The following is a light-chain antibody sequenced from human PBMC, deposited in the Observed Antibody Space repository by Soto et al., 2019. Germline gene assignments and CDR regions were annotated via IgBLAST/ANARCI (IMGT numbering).Light chain of an antibody. CDR3: QQSYTYPRT. J-gene: IGKJ2*01. CDR2: AAS. V-gene: IGKV1-39*01. Sequence: DIQMTQSPSSLSASVGDRVTITCRASQSIRSYLNWYQRKPGKAPNILIYAASSLQSGVPSRFSGRGSGTDFTLTISSLQPEDFATYYCQQSYTYPRTFGQGTKLEIK. CDR1: QSIRSY.